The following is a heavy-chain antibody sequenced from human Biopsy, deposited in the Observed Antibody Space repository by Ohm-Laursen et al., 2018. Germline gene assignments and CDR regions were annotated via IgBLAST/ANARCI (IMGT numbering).Heavy chain of an antibody. CDR1: GYTLTALS. V-gene: IGHV1-24*01. CDR2: FAPENGKT. Sequence: ASVKVSCKVSGYTLTALSMHWVRQAPGRGLEWMGGFAPENGKTIYAQKFQARVSLTEDTSTDTAYMELRSLRSEDTAVYYCAADINVWNVNYWGQGTQVTVSS. J-gene: IGHJ4*02. D-gene: IGHD1-1*01. CDR3: AADINVWNVNY.